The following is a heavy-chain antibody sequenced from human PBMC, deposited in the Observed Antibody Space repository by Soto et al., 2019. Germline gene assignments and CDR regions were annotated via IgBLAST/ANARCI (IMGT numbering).Heavy chain of an antibody. V-gene: IGHV4-34*01. J-gene: IGHJ2*01. Sequence: QVQLQQWGAGPLRPLETLSLTCGVSGGSFSGYYWAWIRQPPGKGLEWIGEINDRGSINYNPSLKSRVIISVDTSKNHYSLNLRSVTAADTAVYYCARESHDILTGLPGVWYFDLWGRGTLVT. CDR3: ARESHDILTGLPGVWYFDL. D-gene: IGHD3-9*01. CDR1: GGSFSGYY. CDR2: INDRGSI.